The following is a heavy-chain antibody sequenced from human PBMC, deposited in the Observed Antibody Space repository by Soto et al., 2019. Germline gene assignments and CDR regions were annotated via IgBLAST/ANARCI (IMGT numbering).Heavy chain of an antibody. D-gene: IGHD6-13*01. CDR1: GGSISSGDYY. Sequence: PSETLSLTCTVSGGSISSGDYYWSWIRQPPGKGLEWIGYIYYSGSTYYNPSLKSRVTISVDTSKNQFSLKLSSATAADTAVYYCARMRKSPYIAADYWGQGTLVTVSS. J-gene: IGHJ4*02. CDR2: IYYSGST. CDR3: ARMRKSPYIAADY. V-gene: IGHV4-30-4*01.